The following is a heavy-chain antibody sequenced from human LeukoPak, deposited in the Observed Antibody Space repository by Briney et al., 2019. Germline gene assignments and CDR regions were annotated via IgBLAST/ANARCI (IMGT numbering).Heavy chain of an antibody. CDR3: ATGKHYYDSSGYYFYYFDY. CDR1: GFIFDDYA. Sequence: GGSLRLSCAASGFIFDDYAMHWVRQAPGKGLEWVSGISWNSGSIGYADSVKGRFTISRDNARNSLYLQMNSLRADDTAVYYCATGKHYYDSSGYYFYYFDYWGQGTLVTVSS. J-gene: IGHJ4*02. V-gene: IGHV3-9*01. D-gene: IGHD3-22*01. CDR2: ISWNSGSI.